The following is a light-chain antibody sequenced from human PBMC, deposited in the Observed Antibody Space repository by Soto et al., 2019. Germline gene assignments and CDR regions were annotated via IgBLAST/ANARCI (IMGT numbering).Light chain of an antibody. V-gene: IGKV1-39*01. CDR1: QTVSSY. Sequence: DIQRTQSPSSLSASVGDRVNITCRASQTVSSYLNWYQQKPGTVPKLLIYATSNLQSGVPSRFSGRGFGTDSTLTISSLQPEDFATYYCQQSFTTPSFGQGTRLEIK. CDR2: ATS. J-gene: IGKJ5*01. CDR3: QQSFTTPS.